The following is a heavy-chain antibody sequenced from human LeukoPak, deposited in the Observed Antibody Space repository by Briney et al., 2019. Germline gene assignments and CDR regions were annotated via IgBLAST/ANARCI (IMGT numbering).Heavy chain of an antibody. V-gene: IGHV3-21*01. Sequence: WGSLRLSCAASGFTFSSYSMSWVRQAPGKGLEWVSSITSRSSHIYYADSVRGRFTISRDNAEKSLYLQMNSLRAEDTAVYYCARAGGIESAFDWGRGTLVTVSS. CDR3: ARAGGIESAFD. D-gene: IGHD5-12*01. J-gene: IGHJ4*02. CDR1: GFTFSSYS. CDR2: ITSRSSHI.